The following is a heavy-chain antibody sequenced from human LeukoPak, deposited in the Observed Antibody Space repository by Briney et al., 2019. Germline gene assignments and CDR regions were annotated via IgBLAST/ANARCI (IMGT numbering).Heavy chain of an antibody. Sequence: SEPLSLTCAVYGGSFSGYYWSWIRQPPGKGLEWIGEINHSGSTNYNPSLKSRVTISVDTSKNQFSLKLSSVTAADTAVYYCARGRTMITFGGVFDRTQKKAMYYFDYWGQGTLVTVSS. CDR3: ARGRTMITFGGVFDRTQKKAMYYFDY. D-gene: IGHD3-16*01. CDR1: GGSFSGYY. J-gene: IGHJ4*02. CDR2: INHSGST. V-gene: IGHV4-34*01.